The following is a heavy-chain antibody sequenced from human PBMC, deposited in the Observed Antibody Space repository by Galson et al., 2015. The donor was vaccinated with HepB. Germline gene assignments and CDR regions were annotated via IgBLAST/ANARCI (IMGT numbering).Heavy chain of an antibody. CDR2: IGTAGDP. V-gene: IGHV3-13*05. Sequence: SLRLSCAASGFTFSSYDMHWVRQATGKGLEWVSAIGTAGDPYYPGSVKGRFTISRENAKNSLYLQMNSLRVGDTAVYYCARGRGPQVDYGMDVWGQGTTVTVSS. D-gene: IGHD2-15*01. CDR1: GFTFSSYD. CDR3: ARGRGPQVDYGMDV. J-gene: IGHJ6*02.